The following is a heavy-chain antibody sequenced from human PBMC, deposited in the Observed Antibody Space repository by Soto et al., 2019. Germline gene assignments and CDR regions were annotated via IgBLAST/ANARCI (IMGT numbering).Heavy chain of an antibody. Sequence: GGSLRLSCAASGFTFSSYWMSWVRQAPGKGLEWVANIKQDGSEKYYVDSVKGRFTISRDNAKNSLYLQMNSLRAEDTAVYYCARDMGPVRYQPLLPFDYWGQGTLVTVSS. CDR3: ARDMGPVRYQPLLPFDY. CDR1: GFTFSSYW. J-gene: IGHJ4*02. V-gene: IGHV3-7*01. CDR2: IKQDGSEK. D-gene: IGHD2-2*01.